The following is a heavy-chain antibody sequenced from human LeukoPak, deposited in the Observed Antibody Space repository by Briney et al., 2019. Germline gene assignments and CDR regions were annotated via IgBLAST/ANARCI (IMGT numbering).Heavy chain of an antibody. J-gene: IGHJ5*02. Sequence: SQTLSLTCAISGDSVSSNSAAWNWIRQSPSRGLEWLGRTYYRSKWYNDYAVSVKSRITINPDTSKNQFSLQLNSVTPEDTAVYYCARARGIAVAGEDNWFDPWGQGTLVTVSS. CDR1: GDSVSSNSAA. V-gene: IGHV6-1*01. CDR3: ARARGIAVAGEDNWFDP. CDR2: TYYRSKWYN. D-gene: IGHD6-19*01.